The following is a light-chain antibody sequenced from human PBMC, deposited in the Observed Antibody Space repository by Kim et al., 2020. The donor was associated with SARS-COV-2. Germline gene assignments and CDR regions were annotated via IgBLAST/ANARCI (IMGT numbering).Light chain of an antibody. Sequence: ANINCKASQGVLSSFNNKNHLAWYPQKPGQRPKLPCYWGSTRNSGVPDRFSGSGYGTDFTLTISSVQAEDVAVYNCEQYYSDPITFGQGTRLEIK. CDR1: QGVLSSFNNKNH. CDR3: EQYYSDPIT. V-gene: IGKV4-1*01. CDR2: WGS. J-gene: IGKJ5*01.